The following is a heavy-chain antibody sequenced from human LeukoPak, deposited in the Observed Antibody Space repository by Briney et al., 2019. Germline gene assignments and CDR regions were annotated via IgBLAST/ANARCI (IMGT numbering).Heavy chain of an antibody. CDR2: ISAYNGNT. V-gene: IGHV1-18*01. Sequence: ASVKVSCKASGYTFTSYGISWVRQAPGQGLEWMGWISAYNGNTNYAQKLQGRVTMTTDTSTSTAYMELRSLRSDDTAVYYCARDYHYDILTGYYNPWGQGTLVTVSS. J-gene: IGHJ5*02. CDR1: GYTFTSYG. CDR3: ARDYHYDILTGYYNP. D-gene: IGHD3-9*01.